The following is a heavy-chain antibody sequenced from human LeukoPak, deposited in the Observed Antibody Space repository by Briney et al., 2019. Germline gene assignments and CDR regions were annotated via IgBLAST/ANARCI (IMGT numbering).Heavy chain of an antibody. J-gene: IGHJ4*02. Sequence: ASVKVSCKASGGTFSSYAISWVRQAPGQGLERMGGIIPIFGTANYAQKFQGRVTITTDESTSTAYMELSSLRSEDTAVYYCARATAMVSGIFDYWGQGTLVTVSS. V-gene: IGHV1-69*05. CDR2: IIPIFGTA. CDR3: ARATAMVSGIFDY. CDR1: GGTFSSYA. D-gene: IGHD5-18*01.